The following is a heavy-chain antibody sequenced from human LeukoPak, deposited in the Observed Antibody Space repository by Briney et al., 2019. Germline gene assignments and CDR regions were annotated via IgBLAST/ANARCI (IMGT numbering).Heavy chain of an antibody. V-gene: IGHV3-30*18. CDR2: ISYDGSNK. CDR1: GFTFSSYG. J-gene: IGHJ4*02. CDR3: AKDEDGYSYGDY. Sequence: GGSLRLSCAASGFTFSSYGMHWVRQAPGKGLEWVAVISYDGSNKYYADSVKGRFTISSDNSKNTLYLQMNSLRAEDTAVYYCAKDEDGYSYGDYWGQGTLVTVSS. D-gene: IGHD5-18*01.